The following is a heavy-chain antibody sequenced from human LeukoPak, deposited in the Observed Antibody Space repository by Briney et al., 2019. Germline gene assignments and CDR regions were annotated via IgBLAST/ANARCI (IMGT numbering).Heavy chain of an antibody. CDR1: GGSISSDDYY. CDR2: IYYSGST. D-gene: IGHD4-17*01. Sequence: PSETLSLTCTVSGGSISSDDYYWSWIRQPPGKGLEWIGYIYYSGSTYYNPSLKSRVTISVDTSKNQFSLKLSSATAADTAVYYCAGEQEGVTRDDAFDIWGQGTMVTVSS. V-gene: IGHV4-30-4*01. J-gene: IGHJ3*02. CDR3: AGEQEGVTRDDAFDI.